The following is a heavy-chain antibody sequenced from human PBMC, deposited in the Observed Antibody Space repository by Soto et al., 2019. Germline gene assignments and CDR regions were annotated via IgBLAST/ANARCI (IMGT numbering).Heavy chain of an antibody. J-gene: IGHJ4*02. CDR1: GFTFSSYG. D-gene: IGHD2-15*01. V-gene: IGHV3-30*03. CDR2: ISYDGSNK. Sequence: GGSLTLSCAASGFTFSSYGMHWVRQAPGKGLEWVAVISYDGSNKYYADSVKGRFTISRDNSKNTLYLQMNSLRAEDTAVYYCAAHEEVVAATPVDYWGQGTLVTVSS. CDR3: AAHEEVVAATPVDY.